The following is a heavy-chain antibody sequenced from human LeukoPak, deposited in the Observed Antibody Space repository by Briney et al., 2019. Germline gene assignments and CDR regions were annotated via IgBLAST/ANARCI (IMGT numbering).Heavy chain of an antibody. J-gene: IGHJ4*02. D-gene: IGHD1-1*01. CDR3: ASFRAARTTGAPFDY. CDR1: GYSFTSYW. V-gene: IGHV5-51*01. CDR2: IYPGDSDT. Sequence: GESLKISCKGSGYSFTSYWIGWVRQMPGKGLEWMGIIYPGDSDTRYSPSFQGQVTISADKSISTAYLQWSSLKASDTAMYYCASFRAARTTGAPFDYWGQGTLVTVSS.